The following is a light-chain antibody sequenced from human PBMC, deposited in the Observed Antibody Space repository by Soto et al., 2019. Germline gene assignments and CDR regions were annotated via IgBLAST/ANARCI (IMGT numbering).Light chain of an antibody. J-gene: IGLJ3*02. CDR2: NDD. V-gene: IGLV1-44*01. Sequence: QSVLTQPPSVSGTPGLRVNISCSGGISNIGKDTVNWYQQLPGTAPKLLMFNDDKRPSGVPDRFSGSKSGTSASLAIRGLQACDGADYFRSTWACSLKGWVFGGGTKLTVL. CDR1: ISNIGKDT. CDR3: STWACSLKGWV.